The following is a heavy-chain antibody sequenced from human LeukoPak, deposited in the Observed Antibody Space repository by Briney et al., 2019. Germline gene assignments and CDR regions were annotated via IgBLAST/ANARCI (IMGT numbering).Heavy chain of an antibody. D-gene: IGHD5-24*01. V-gene: IGHV3-21*01. CDR2: ISSSSSYI. CDR3: ARSNYAERWLQLKI. J-gene: IGHJ3*02. Sequence: GGSLRLSCAASGFIFSSYSMNWVRQAPGKGLEWVSSISSSSSYIYYADSVKGRFTISRDNAKNSLCLQMNSLRAEDTAVYYCARSNYAERWLQLKIWGQGTMVTVSS. CDR1: GFIFSSYS.